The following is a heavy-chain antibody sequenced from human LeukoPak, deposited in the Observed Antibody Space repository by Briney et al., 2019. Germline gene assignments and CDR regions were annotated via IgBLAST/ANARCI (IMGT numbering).Heavy chain of an antibody. CDR1: GFTFNDYG. CDR3: ARVAAGGNWFDT. CDR2: LNWNGSAT. Sequence: GGSLRLSCATSGFTFNDYGMSWVRQAPGKGLEWVSGLNWNGSATTYADSVKGRFTISRDNTENSLYLQINSLRAEDTAFYYCARVAAGGNWFDTWGQGTLVTVSS. J-gene: IGHJ5*02. D-gene: IGHD6-19*01. V-gene: IGHV3-20*04.